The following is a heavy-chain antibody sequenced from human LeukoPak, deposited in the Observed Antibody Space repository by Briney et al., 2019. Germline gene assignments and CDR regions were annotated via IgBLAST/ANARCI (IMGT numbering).Heavy chain of an antibody. CDR3: ARGPYSYDSSGAFDI. CDR1: GGSISSSSYY. CDR2: FYYSGST. V-gene: IGHV4-39*07. Sequence: SETLSLTCTVSGGSISSSSYYWGWIRQPPGKGLEWIGTFYYSGSTNYNPSLKSRVTISVDTSKNQFSLKLSSVTAADTAVYFCARGPYSYDSSGAFDIWGQGTMVTVSS. D-gene: IGHD3-22*01. J-gene: IGHJ3*02.